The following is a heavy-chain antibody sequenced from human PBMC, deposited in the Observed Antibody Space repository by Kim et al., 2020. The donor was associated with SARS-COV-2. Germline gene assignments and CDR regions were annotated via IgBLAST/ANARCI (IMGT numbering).Heavy chain of an antibody. CDR1: GGTFSSYA. CDR3: AREAAVTSLGYYYYYGMDV. D-gene: IGHD4-17*01. CDR2: IIPIFGTA. Sequence: SVKVSCKASGGTFSSYAISWVRQAPGQGLEWMGGIIPIFGTANYAQKFQGRVTITADESTSTAYMELSSLRSEDTAVCYCAREAAVTSLGYYYYYGMDVWGQEGTGTVSS. V-gene: IGHV1-69*13. J-gene: IGHJ6*01.